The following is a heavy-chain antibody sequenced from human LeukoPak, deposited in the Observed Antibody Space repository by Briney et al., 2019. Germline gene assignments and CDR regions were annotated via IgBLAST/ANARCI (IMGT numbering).Heavy chain of an antibody. CDR2: IYHSGST. V-gene: IGHV4-4*02. D-gene: IGHD6-6*01. Sequence: SGTLSLTCAVSGGSISSSNWWSWVRQPPGKGLEWIGEIYHSGSTNYNPSLKSRVTISVDKSKNQFSLKLSSVTAADTAVYYCARAPLVGYSSDYYYGMDVWGQGTTVTVSS. CDR3: ARAPLVGYSSDYYYGMDV. CDR1: GGSISSSNW. J-gene: IGHJ6*02.